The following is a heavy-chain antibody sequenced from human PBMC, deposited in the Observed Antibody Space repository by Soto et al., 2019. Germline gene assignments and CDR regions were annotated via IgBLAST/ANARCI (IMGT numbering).Heavy chain of an antibody. CDR2: INAGNGNT. Sequence: QVQLVQSGAEVKKPGASVKVSCKASGYTFTSYAMHWVRQAPGQRLEWMGWINAGNGNTKYSQKFQGRVTITRDTSASTANMELSSLRSEDTAVYYCASDTAILDYWGQETLVTVSS. V-gene: IGHV1-3*01. CDR3: ASDTAILDY. CDR1: GYTFTSYA. J-gene: IGHJ4*02. D-gene: IGHD2-2*02.